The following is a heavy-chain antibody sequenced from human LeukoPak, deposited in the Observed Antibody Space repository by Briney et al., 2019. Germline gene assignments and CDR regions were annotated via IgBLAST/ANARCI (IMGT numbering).Heavy chain of an antibody. V-gene: IGHV4-61*01. CDR1: GGSVSSGSYY. D-gene: IGHD6-13*01. J-gene: IGHJ6*02. CDR2: IYYSGST. CDR3: ARGTPSSWYEDIYYYYGMDV. Sequence: PSETLSLTCTVSGGSVSSGSYYWSWIRQPPGKGLEWIGYIYYSGSTNYNPSLKSRVTISVDRSKNQFSLKLSSVTAADTAVYYCARGTPSSWYEDIYYYYGMDVWGQGTTVTVSS.